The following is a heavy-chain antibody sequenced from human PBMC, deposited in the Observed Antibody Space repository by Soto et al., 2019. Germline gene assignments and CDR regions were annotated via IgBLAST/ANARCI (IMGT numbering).Heavy chain of an antibody. CDR1: NGSIGSYC. D-gene: IGHD6-13*01. CDR2: IYYSGST. Sequence: SETLSLTCTISNGSIGSYCWTWIRQPPGKGLEWIGHIYYSGSTNYNPSLKSRLTLSLDTSKNQFSLKLTSVTAADTAVYYCARVGRLITAAGLLDAWGQGTLVTVSS. J-gene: IGHJ5*02. CDR3: ARVGRLITAAGLLDA. V-gene: IGHV4-59*01.